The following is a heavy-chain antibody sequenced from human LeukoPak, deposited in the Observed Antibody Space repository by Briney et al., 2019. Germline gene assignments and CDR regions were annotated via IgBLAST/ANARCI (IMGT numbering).Heavy chain of an antibody. Sequence: GGSLRLSCAASGFTFSNYGMSWVRQAPGKGLEWVANINQDGTEKYYVDSVKGRFTISRDNAKTSLYLQMNSLRAEDTAVYYCARVPPNTVTTLQYFDYWGQGTLVTVSS. J-gene: IGHJ4*02. D-gene: IGHD4-17*01. CDR1: GFTFSNYG. CDR3: ARVPPNTVTTLQYFDY. CDR2: INQDGTEK. V-gene: IGHV3-7*01.